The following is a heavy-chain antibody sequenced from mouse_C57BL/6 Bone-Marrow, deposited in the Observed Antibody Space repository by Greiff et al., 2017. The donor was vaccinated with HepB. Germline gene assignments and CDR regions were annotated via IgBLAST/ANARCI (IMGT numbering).Heavy chain of an antibody. J-gene: IGHJ3*01. CDR2: ISSGGSYT. V-gene: IGHV5-6*01. CDR3: ARRIYPP. CDR1: GFTFSSYG. Sequence: EVQVVESGGDLVKPGGSLKLSCAASGFTFSSYGMSWVRQTPDKRLEWVATISSGGSYTYYPDSVKGRFTISRDNAKNTLYLQMSSLKSDDTAMYYCARRIYPPWGQGTLVTVSA. D-gene: IGHD2-1*01.